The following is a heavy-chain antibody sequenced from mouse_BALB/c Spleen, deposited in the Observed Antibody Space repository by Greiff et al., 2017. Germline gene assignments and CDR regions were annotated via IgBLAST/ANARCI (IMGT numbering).Heavy chain of an antibody. CDR3: ARGGAMDD. CDR2: INPSTGYT. J-gene: IGHJ4*01. Sequence: QVQLQQSGAELAKPGASVKMSCKASGYTFTSYWMHWVKQRPGQGLEWIGYINPSTGYTEYNQKFKDKATLTADKSSSTAYMQLSSLTSEDSAVYYCARGGAMDDWGQGTSVTVSS. V-gene: IGHV1-7*01. CDR1: GYTFTSYW.